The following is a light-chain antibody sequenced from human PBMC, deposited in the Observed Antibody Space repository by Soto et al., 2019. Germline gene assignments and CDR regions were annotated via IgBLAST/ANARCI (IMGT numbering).Light chain of an antibody. Sequence: DIQMTQSPSTLSASVGDRVTVTCRASQSIDSSLAWYQQKPGKAPKILIQKASSLESGVPSRFSGSRSGTEFAITISSLQPDDFATYYCQQYKSYPVTFCQGTKLEIK. J-gene: IGKJ2*01. V-gene: IGKV1-5*03. CDR2: KAS. CDR1: QSIDSS. CDR3: QQYKSYPVT.